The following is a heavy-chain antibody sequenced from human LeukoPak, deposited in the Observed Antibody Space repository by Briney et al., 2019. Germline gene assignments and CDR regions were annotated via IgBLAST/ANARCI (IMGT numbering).Heavy chain of an antibody. J-gene: IGHJ4*02. CDR2: IGSSDNRI. CDR1: GFTFSTSA. CDR3: AREIVAGTFDS. Sequence: GGSLRLSCAASGFTFSTSAMNWVRQVPGKGLEWVSDIGSSDNRISYADSVKGRFTISRDIAKNSLYLQVNSLRAEDTAVYYCAREIVAGTFDSWGQGTLVTVSS. D-gene: IGHD6-19*01. V-gene: IGHV3-48*03.